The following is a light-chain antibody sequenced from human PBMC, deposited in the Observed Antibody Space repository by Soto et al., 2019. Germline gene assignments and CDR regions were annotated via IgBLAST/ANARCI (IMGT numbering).Light chain of an antibody. V-gene: IGKV1-5*01. Sequence: DIQMTQSPSTLSASEGDRVTITCRASQSISSWLAWYQQKPGKAPTLLFYTSSITAAGIPAIFSASASGTDFTLTISLLPPEDFTLYYCHQPQTLPLTFGQGTKLDI. CDR3: HQPQTLPLT. CDR1: QSISSW. CDR2: TSS. J-gene: IGKJ1*01.